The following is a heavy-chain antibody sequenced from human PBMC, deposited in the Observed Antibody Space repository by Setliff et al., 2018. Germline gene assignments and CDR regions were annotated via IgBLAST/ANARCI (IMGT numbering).Heavy chain of an antibody. CDR1: GGSMRSISYY. D-gene: IGHD6-19*01. V-gene: IGHV4-39*01. Sequence: SETLSLTCTVSGGSMRSISYYWGWVRQPPGKGLEWIGTIYDSGSTYYNPSLKRRVTISVDTSKNQFSLNLTSVTAADTAVYYCARATSGWYSAYYYYMDVWGKGTTVTVSS. CDR2: IYDSGST. CDR3: ARATSGWYSAYYYYMDV. J-gene: IGHJ6*03.